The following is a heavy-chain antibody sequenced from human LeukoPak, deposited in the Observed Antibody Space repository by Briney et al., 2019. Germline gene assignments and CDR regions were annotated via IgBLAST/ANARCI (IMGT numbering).Heavy chain of an antibody. D-gene: IGHD3-10*01. CDR2: IKQDGTEK. V-gene: IGHV3-7*01. CDR1: GFSFSMYS. Sequence: GGSLRLSCAASGFSFSMYSMSWVRQAPGTGLEWVANIKQDGTEKYYVDSVKGRFTISRDNAKNSLSLQMNNLRAEDTAVYYCARPLMYYYGSETYFWFDPWGQGTLVTVSS. CDR3: ARPLMYYYGSETYFWFDP. J-gene: IGHJ5*02.